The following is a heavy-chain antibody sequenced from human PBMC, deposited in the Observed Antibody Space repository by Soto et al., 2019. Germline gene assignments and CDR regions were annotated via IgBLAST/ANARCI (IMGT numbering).Heavy chain of an antibody. V-gene: IGHV4-59*01. J-gene: IGHJ5*02. CDR3: ASHYGDYHRNWFDH. CDR1: GCSISSYY. CDR2: IYYSGST. Sequence: PXETLSLTCTVSGCSISSYYWSWIRQPPGKGLEWIGYIYYSGSTNYNPSLKSRVTISVDTSKNQFSLKLSSVTAADTAVYYCASHYGDYHRNWFDHWGQGTLVTVSS. D-gene: IGHD4-17*01.